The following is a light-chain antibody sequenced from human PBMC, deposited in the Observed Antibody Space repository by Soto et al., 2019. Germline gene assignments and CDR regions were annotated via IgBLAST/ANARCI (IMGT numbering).Light chain of an antibody. CDR3: QQYKSYLRT. CDR2: AAS. Sequence: DIHMTQSPSTLPASVGDRVTITCRASQTISSWLAWYQQKPGKAPKLLIYAASTLESGVSSRFSGRGSGTEFTLTINSLQPEDFATYYCQQYKSYLRTFGQGTKVDIK. J-gene: IGKJ1*01. V-gene: IGKV1-5*01. CDR1: QTISSW.